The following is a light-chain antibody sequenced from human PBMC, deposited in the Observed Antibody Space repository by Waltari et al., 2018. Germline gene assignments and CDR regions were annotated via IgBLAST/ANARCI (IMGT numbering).Light chain of an antibody. V-gene: IGKV3-11*01. CDR3: QQRTNWPLT. CDR2: DAS. J-gene: IGKJ4*01. Sequence: EVVLTQSPATLSLSPGERATLSCRASQSVSYYLAWYQQKPGQAPRLLIYDASNRATGIPARFSGSGPGTDFTLTISSLEPEDFAVYYCQQRTNWPLTFGGGTKVEI. CDR1: QSVSYY.